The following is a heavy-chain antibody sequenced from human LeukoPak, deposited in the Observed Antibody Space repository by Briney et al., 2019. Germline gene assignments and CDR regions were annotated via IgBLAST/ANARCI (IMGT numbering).Heavy chain of an antibody. CDR1: GYTFTSYD. CDR3: ARDDPKYSSSRRSGVSFDY. J-gene: IGHJ4*02. Sequence: VASVKVSCKASGYTFTSYDISWVRQAPGQGLEWMGWISAYNGNTNYAQKLQGRVTMTTDTSTSTAYMELRSLRSDDTAVYYCARDDPKYSSSRRSGVSFDYWGQGTLVTVSS. CDR2: ISAYNGNT. V-gene: IGHV1-18*01. D-gene: IGHD6-13*01.